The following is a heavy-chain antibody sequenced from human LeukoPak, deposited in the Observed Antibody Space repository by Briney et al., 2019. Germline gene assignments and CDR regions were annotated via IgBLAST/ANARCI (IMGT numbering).Heavy chain of an antibody. V-gene: IGHV7-4-1*02. CDR3: ARERPYSSSWYHPSYYFDY. CDR1: GYTFTSYA. Sequence: GASVKVSCKASGYTFTSYAMNWVRQAPGQGLEWMGWINTNTGNPTYAQDFTGRFVFSLDTSVSTAYLQISSLKAEDTAVYYCARERPYSSSWYHPSYYFDYWGQGTLVTVSS. D-gene: IGHD6-13*01. CDR2: INTNTGNP. J-gene: IGHJ4*02.